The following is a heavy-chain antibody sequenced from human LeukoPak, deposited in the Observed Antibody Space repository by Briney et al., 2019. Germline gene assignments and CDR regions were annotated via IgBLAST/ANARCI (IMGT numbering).Heavy chain of an antibody. CDR1: GGSLSSSHYS. CDR3: ARLRVSVTTTSDFDY. CDR2: IYSGGST. J-gene: IGHJ4*02. Sequence: SETLSLTCTVSGGSLSSSHYSWGWIRQPPGKGLEWIGSIYSGGSTYYNPSLKSRVTISVDTSKNQFSLKLSSVTAADTAVYYCARLRVSVTTTSDFDYWGQGTLVTVPS. D-gene: IGHD5-12*01. V-gene: IGHV4-39*01.